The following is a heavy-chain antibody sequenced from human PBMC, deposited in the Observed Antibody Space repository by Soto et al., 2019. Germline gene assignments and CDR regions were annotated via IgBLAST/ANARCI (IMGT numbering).Heavy chain of an antibody. D-gene: IGHD1-7*01. CDR3: ARDLSGTTGLYYYYYGMDV. CDR1: GGSISSGDYY. V-gene: IGHV4-30-4*01. CDR2: IYYSGST. J-gene: IGHJ6*02. Sequence: QVQLQESGPGLVKPSQTLSLTCTVSGGSISSGDYYWSWIRQPPGKGLEWIGYIYYSGSTYYNPSLKSHVTISVDSSKNQFSLKLCSVTAADTAVYYCARDLSGTTGLYYYYYGMDVWGQGTTVTVSS.